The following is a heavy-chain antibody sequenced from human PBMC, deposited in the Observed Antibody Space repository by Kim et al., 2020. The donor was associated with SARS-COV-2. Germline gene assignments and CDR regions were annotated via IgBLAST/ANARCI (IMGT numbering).Heavy chain of an antibody. CDR3: ARGPPGYCSGGSCYSGNWFDP. D-gene: IGHD2-15*01. CDR1: GGSFSGYY. CDR2: INHSGST. J-gene: IGHJ5*02. Sequence: SETLSLTCAVYGGSFSGYYWSWIRQPPGKGLEWIGEINHSGSTNYNPSLKSRVTISVDTSKNQFSLKLSSVTAADTAVYYCARGPPGYCSGGSCYSGNWFDPWGQGTLVTVSS. V-gene: IGHV4-34*01.